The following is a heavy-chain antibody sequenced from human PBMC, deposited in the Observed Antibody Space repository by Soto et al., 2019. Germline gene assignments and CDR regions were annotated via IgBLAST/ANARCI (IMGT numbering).Heavy chain of an antibody. V-gene: IGHV1-18*01. CDR2: INTYNGMT. CDR3: AKSPRGEMATD. Sequence: QVQLVQSGGEVKKPGASVTVSCKAYGYTFINYHITWVRRAPGRGLEWMAWINTYNGMTDYAQRFQGRVTMTRDTSTSTAYMELRNLGSDDTAVYFCAKSPRGEMATDWGQGTLVTIPS. D-gene: IGHD5-12*01. J-gene: IGHJ4*02. CDR1: GYTFINYH.